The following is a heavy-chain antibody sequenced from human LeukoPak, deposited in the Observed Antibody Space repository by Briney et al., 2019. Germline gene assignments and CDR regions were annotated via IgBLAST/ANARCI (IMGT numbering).Heavy chain of an antibody. J-gene: IGHJ4*02. D-gene: IGHD2-15*01. Sequence: PGGSLRLSCVASGFTFSSYAMSWVRQAPGKGLEWVSAISGSGGSTYYADSVKGRFTISRDNSKNTLYLQMNSLRAEDTAVYYCAKVGYCSGGSCYYPPSDFDYWGQGTLVTVSS. CDR1: GFTFSSYA. V-gene: IGHV3-23*01. CDR3: AKVGYCSGGSCYYPPSDFDY. CDR2: ISGSGGST.